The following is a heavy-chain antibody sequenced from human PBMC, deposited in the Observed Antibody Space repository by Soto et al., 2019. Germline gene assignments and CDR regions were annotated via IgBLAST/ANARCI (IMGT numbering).Heavy chain of an antibody. V-gene: IGHV4-4*02. CDR1: GASVSSDNW. CDR2: IFHSETT. CDR3: AKNGWYSADI. D-gene: IGHD6-19*01. Sequence: QVRLQEPGPGLVKPSGTLSLACAVSGASVSSDNWWSWVRQPPGKGLEWIGEIFHSETTNYNPSLKSRATISVDKSKNQFSLTLTSVTAADTAVYYCAKNGWYSADIWGQGTMVTVSS. J-gene: IGHJ3*02.